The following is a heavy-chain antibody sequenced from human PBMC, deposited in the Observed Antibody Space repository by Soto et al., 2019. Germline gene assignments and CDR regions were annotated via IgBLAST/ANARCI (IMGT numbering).Heavy chain of an antibody. V-gene: IGHV4-30-4*01. J-gene: IGHJ4*02. CDR3: AVSIGGRYSDN. D-gene: IGHD6-6*01. CDR1: GGSISSGDYY. CDR2: LYYSGST. Sequence: QVQLQESGPGLVKPSQTLSLTCTVSGGSISSGDYYWSWIRQPPGKGLEWIGYLYYSGSTYYNPSLKSRVTISVDTSKTQFSLEPCSVTAADTAVYYSAVSIGGRYSDNWGQGTLVTVSS.